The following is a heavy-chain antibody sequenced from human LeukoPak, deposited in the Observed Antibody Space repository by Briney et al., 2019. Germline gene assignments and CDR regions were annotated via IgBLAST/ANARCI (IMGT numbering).Heavy chain of an antibody. CDR2: IKSKTDGGTT. Sequence: GGSLRLSCAASGFTFSNARMSWVRQAPGKGLEWVGRIKSKTDGGTTDYAAPVKGRFTISRDDSKNTLYLQMNSLKTEDTAVYYCTTGIAAAGNHDYGGQGTLVTVSA. CDR1: GFTFSNAR. D-gene: IGHD6-13*01. V-gene: IGHV3-15*01. CDR3: TTGIAAAGNHDY. J-gene: IGHJ4*02.